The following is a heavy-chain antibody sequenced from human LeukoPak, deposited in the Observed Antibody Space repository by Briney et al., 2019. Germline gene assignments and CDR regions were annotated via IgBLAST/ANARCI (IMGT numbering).Heavy chain of an antibody. CDR1: GFTFSNYY. J-gene: IGHJ3*02. V-gene: IGHV3-48*01. CDR2: ISGSSSVI. D-gene: IGHD6-6*01. CDR3: ARVGSSDRDAFDI. Sequence: GGSLRLSCAASGFTFSNYYMNWVRQAPGKGLKWVSYISGSSSVIYHADSVKGRFTISRDNSKNTLYLQMNSLRAEDTAVYYCARVGSSDRDAFDIWGQGTMVTVSS.